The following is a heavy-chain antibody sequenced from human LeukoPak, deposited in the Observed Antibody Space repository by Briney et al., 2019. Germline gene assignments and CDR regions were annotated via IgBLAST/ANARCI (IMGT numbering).Heavy chain of an antibody. CDR1: GFIFTNYF. D-gene: IGHD2-21*02. J-gene: IGHJ4*02. V-gene: IGHV3-7*03. CDR2: IKHDGSEK. Sequence: GGSLRLSCAASGFIFTNYFMSWVRQAPGKGLEWVASIKHDGSEKYYVGSVKGRFTISRDNAKNSLYLQMNSLRAEDTAFYYCARVTSRDPLHYWGQGTLVTVSS. CDR3: ARVTSRDPLHY.